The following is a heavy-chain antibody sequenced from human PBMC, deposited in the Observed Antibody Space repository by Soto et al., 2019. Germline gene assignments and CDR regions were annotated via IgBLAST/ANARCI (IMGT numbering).Heavy chain of an antibody. CDR1: GASTSSGGSY. V-gene: IGHV4-31*03. CDR3: SRAFAPRNYYSYGMDV. D-gene: IGHD3-16*01. CDR2: IYYSGTT. J-gene: IGHJ6*02. Sequence: QVQLQESGPGLVKPSQTLSLTCTVSGASTSSGGSYWSWIRQHPGKGLEWIGYIYYSGTTDYNPSLRSRVTISLDTSKNQFSLRLSSVTAADTAVYYCSRAFAPRNYYSYGMDVWGQGTTVTVSS.